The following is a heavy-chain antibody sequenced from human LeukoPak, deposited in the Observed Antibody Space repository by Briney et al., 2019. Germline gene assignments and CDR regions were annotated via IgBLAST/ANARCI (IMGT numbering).Heavy chain of an antibody. Sequence: PGGSLRLSCAASGFTFSSYAMSWVRQAPGKGLEWVSAISGSGDGTYYADSVEGRFTISRDNAKNSVYLQMNGLRAEDTAVYYCARGGGYSFGPTELDFWGQGTLVTVSS. CDR3: ARGGGYSFGPTELDF. CDR1: GFTFSSYA. J-gene: IGHJ4*02. V-gene: IGHV3-23*01. D-gene: IGHD6-13*01. CDR2: ISGSGDGT.